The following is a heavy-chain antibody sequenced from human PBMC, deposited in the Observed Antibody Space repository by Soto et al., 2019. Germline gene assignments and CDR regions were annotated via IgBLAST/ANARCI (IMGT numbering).Heavy chain of an antibody. V-gene: IGHV3-33*01. Sequence: GGSLRLSCAASGFAFISYGMHWCGHSPGKGREWVAVIWSDGNNKYYADSVKGRFTISRDNSKNTLYLQMNSLRAEDTALYFCSRGGYCSSTSCRYYYYYGMDVWGQGTTVTAP. J-gene: IGHJ6*02. D-gene: IGHD2-2*01. CDR1: GFAFISYG. CDR3: SRGGYCSSTSCRYYYYYGMDV. CDR2: IWSDGNNK.